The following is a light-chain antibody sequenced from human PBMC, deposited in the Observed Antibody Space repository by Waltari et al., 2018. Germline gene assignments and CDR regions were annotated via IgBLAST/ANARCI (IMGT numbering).Light chain of an antibody. CDR1: QGISAY. CDR3: QQLNSYPRS. J-gene: IGKJ2*03. Sequence: DIQLTQSPSFLSASVGDGVTITCRASQGISAYLAWYQQKPGKAPNLLNYTASTLQSGVPSRFSGSGAGTEFTLTISSLQPEDFATYYCQQLNSYPRSFGQGTKLEIK. CDR2: TAS. V-gene: IGKV1-9*01.